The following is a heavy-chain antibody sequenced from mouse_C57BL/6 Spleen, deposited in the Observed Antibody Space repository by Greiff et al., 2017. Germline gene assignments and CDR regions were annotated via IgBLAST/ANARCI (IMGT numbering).Heavy chain of an antibody. CDR2: IYPGDGDT. D-gene: IGHD1-1*01. CDR1: GYAFSSSW. V-gene: IGHV1-82*01. Sequence: QVQLKESGPELVKPGASVKISCKASGYAFSSSWMNWVKQRPGKGLEWIGRIYPGDGDTNYNGKFKGKATLTADKSSSTAYMQLSRLTSEDSAVYCCAREGGVTTVRTRWYFDVWGTGTTVTVSS. J-gene: IGHJ1*03. CDR3: AREGGVTTVRTRWYFDV.